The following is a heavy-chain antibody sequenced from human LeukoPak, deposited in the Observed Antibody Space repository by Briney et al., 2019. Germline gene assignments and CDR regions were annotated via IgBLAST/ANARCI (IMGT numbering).Heavy chain of an antibody. Sequence: SETLSLTCAVYGGSFSGYYWSWIRQPPGKGLEWIGEINHSGSTNYSPSLKSRVTISVDTSKNQFSLKLSSVTAADTAVYYCARGSIAARYFDYWGQGTLVTVSS. V-gene: IGHV4-34*01. CDR1: GGSFSGYY. D-gene: IGHD6-6*01. J-gene: IGHJ4*02. CDR3: ARGSIAARYFDY. CDR2: INHSGST.